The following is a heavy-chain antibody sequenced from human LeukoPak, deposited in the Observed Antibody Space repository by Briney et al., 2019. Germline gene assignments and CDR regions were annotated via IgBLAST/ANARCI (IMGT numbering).Heavy chain of an antibody. CDR3: ARVGQFDS. Sequence: QPGGSLRLSCAASGFTFSRYWMSWVRQAPGKGLEWVANMNQDGSEIYHVASVKDRFTISRDNAKNSLYLQMNSLRGEDTAVYYCARVGQFDSWGQGTLVTVSS. CDR2: MNQDGSEI. J-gene: IGHJ4*02. CDR1: GFTFSRYW. V-gene: IGHV3-7*01.